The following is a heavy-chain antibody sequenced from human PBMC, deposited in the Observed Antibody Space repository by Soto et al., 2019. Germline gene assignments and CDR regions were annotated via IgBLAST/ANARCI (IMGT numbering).Heavy chain of an antibody. J-gene: IGHJ6*03. CDR2: INHSGST. CDR3: ARVLRFLEWLLPPYYYYYMDV. CDR1: GGSFSGYY. Sequence: TSETLSLTCAVYGGSFSGYYWSWIRQPPGKGLEWIGEINHSGSTNYNPSLKSRVTISVDTSKNQFSLKLSSVTAADTAVYYCARVLRFLEWLLPPYYYYYMDVWGKGTTVTVSS. V-gene: IGHV4-34*01. D-gene: IGHD3-3*01.